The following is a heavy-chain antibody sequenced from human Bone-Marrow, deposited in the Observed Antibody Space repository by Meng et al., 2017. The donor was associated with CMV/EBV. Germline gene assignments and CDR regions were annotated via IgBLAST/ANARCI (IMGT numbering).Heavy chain of an antibody. D-gene: IGHD2-15*01. V-gene: IGHV1-69*13. J-gene: IGHJ2*01. CDR2: IIPMFGTA. Sequence: QFQPVEPGAEVKKPGASAKVSCKASADTCSRYGVNWLQQAPGPGVEWMGGIIPMFGTANYAQSFQGRLTITADESRTTAYMELRSLRFDDTAVYYCVRDASAVDWYFDLWGRGTLVTVSS. CDR3: VRDASAVDWYFDL. CDR1: ADTCSRYG.